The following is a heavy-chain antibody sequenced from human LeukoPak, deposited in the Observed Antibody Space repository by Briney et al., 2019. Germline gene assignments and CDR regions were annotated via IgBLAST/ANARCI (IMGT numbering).Heavy chain of an antibody. J-gene: IGHJ4*02. Sequence: GGSLRLSCAASGFIFSNYWMTWVRQAPGKGLEWVANIKQDGSDKHYEDSVKGRFTISRDNAKNSLYLQVNGLRAEDSAVYYCARDTIPDYWGQGTLVTVSS. CDR1: GFIFSNYW. CDR3: ARDTIPDY. V-gene: IGHV3-7*01. D-gene: IGHD2-2*01. CDR2: IKQDGSDK.